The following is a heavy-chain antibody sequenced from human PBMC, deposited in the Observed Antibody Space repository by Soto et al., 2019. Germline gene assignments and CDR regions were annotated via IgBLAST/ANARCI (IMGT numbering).Heavy chain of an antibody. D-gene: IGHD2-2*01. Sequence: PSETLSLTCAVYGGSFSGYYWSWIRQPPGKGLEWIGEINHSGSTNYNPSLKSRVTISVDTSKNQFSLKLSSVTAADTAVYYCARVRVGVPAAPWGQGTLVTVS. V-gene: IGHV4-34*01. CDR2: INHSGST. CDR1: GGSFSGYY. J-gene: IGHJ5*02. CDR3: ARVRVGVPAAP.